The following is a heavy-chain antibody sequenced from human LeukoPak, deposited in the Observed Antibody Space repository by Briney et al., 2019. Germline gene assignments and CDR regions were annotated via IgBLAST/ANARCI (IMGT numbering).Heavy chain of an antibody. CDR2: INTDGCGT. CDR1: GFTFSSYW. V-gene: IGHV3-74*01. CDR3: VRDLGTDDY. Sequence: GGSLRLSCAASGFTFSSYWMHWVRQAPGKGLVWVSHINTDGCGTSYADSVKGRLTISRDNAKNTLYLQMNSLRAEDTGIYYCVRDLGTDDYWGQGILVTVSS. D-gene: IGHD7-27*01. J-gene: IGHJ4*02.